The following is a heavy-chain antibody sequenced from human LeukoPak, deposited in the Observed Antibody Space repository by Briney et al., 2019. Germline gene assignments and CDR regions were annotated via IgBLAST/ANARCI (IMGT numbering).Heavy chain of an antibody. CDR3: VRGTGY. Sequence: GGSLRLSCSVSGFTFSTYVKHWVRQAPGKGLEYVSAISSNGDNTYYADSVKGRFTISRDNSKNTLYLQMSSLRADDTAVYYCVRGTGYWGQGTLVTVSS. CDR1: GFTFSTYV. V-gene: IGHV3-64D*06. CDR2: ISSNGDNT. J-gene: IGHJ4*02.